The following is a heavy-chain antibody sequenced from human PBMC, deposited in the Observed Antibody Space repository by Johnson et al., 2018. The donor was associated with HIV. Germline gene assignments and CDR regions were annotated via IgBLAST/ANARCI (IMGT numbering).Heavy chain of an antibody. CDR3: AREVETAMVGLGNDAFDI. CDR2: IYSGGST. Sequence: VQLVESGGGLVQRGGSLRLSCVASGFSVSCNYMNWVRQAPGKGLEWDSVIYSGGSTYYADSVQGRFTLSRDSSKNTLYLQMNSLGAEDTAVYDCAREVETAMVGLGNDAFDIWGQGTMVTVSS. V-gene: IGHV3-66*01. D-gene: IGHD5-18*01. CDR1: GFSVSCNY. J-gene: IGHJ3*02.